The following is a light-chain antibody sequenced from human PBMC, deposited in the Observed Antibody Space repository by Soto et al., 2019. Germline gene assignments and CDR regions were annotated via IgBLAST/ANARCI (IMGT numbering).Light chain of an antibody. CDR3: SSYTSSSTLYI. CDR2: EAS. J-gene: IGLJ1*01. V-gene: IGLV2-14*01. CDR1: YSDVGGYKH. Sequence: QSALTQPASVSASPGQSITISCIGTYSDVGGYKHVSWYQQHPGKAPKLIIFEASNRPSGISNRFSGSKSGNTASLTTSGLQADDEADYYCSSYTSSSTLYIFGTGTKVNV.